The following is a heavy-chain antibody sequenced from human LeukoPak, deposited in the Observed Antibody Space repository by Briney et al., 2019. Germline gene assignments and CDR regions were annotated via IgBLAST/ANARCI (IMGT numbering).Heavy chain of an antibody. J-gene: IGHJ4*02. CDR3: ARVTLGGYEGYYFDY. CDR1: GGSISRYY. CDR2: IYYSGST. Sequence: SETLSLTCTVSGGSISRYYWSWIRQPPGKGLEWIGYIYYSGSTNYNPSLKSRVTISVDTSKNQFSLKLSSVTAADTAVYYCARVTLGGYEGYYFDYWGQGTLVTVSS. V-gene: IGHV4-59*01. D-gene: IGHD5-12*01.